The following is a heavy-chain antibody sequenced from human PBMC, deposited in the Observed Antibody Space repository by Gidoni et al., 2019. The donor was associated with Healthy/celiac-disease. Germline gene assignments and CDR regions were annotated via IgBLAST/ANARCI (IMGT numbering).Heavy chain of an antibody. CDR1: GFTFGSYE. CDR3: ARATYYYDSSVVFDY. Sequence: EVQLVESGGGLVQPGGSRRLSCAASGFTFGSYEMNWVRQAPGKGLEWVSYISSSGSTIYYADSVKGRFTISRDNAKNSLYLQMNSLRAEDTAVYYCARATYYYDSSVVFDYWGQGTLVTVSS. D-gene: IGHD3-22*01. J-gene: IGHJ4*02. V-gene: IGHV3-48*03. CDR2: ISSSGSTI.